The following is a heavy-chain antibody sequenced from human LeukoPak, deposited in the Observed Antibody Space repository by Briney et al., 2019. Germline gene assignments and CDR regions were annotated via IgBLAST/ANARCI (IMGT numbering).Heavy chain of an antibody. D-gene: IGHD2-8*01. Sequence: SETLSLTCTVPGGSISSLYWSWVRRPPGKGLEWIGYIYHSGSTNYNPSLKSRVTISVDTSKNQFSLKLSSVTAADTAVYYCARDLGFTKGNAFDIWGQGTMVTVSS. J-gene: IGHJ3*02. CDR1: GGSISSLY. CDR3: ARDLGFTKGNAFDI. CDR2: IYHSGST. V-gene: IGHV4-59*11.